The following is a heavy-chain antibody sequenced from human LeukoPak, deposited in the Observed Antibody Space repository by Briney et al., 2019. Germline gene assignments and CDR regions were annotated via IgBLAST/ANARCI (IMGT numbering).Heavy chain of an antibody. D-gene: IGHD3-22*01. CDR3: AKNPYDSSGSWFDY. Sequence: SETLSLTCTVSGGSISDYYWSWIRQPPGKGLEWIGWIFGSGSSNYNPSLKSRLTISVDTSKNQFSLKLTSATAADTAVYYCAKNPYDSSGSWFDYWGQGTLVTVSS. V-gene: IGHV4-59*01. CDR2: IFGSGSS. J-gene: IGHJ4*02. CDR1: GGSISDYY.